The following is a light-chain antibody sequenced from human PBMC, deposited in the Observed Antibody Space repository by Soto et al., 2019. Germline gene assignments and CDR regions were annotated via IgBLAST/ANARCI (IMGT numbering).Light chain of an antibody. J-gene: IGKJ1*01. Sequence: DIQMTQSPSTLSASVGDRVTITCRASQSISSWLAWYQQKPGKAPKLLIYDASSLESGVPSRFSGSGSGTEFTLTISSLQPDDFATYYCQQYNIDQTFGQGTKVDIK. CDR2: DAS. CDR1: QSISSW. CDR3: QQYNIDQT. V-gene: IGKV1-5*01.